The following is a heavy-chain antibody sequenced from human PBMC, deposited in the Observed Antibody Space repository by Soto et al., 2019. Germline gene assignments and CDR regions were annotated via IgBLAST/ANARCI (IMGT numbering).Heavy chain of an antibody. J-gene: IGHJ6*03. V-gene: IGHV3-7*01. Sequence: EVQLVESGGGLVQPGGSLRLSCAASGFTFSSYWMSWVRQAPGKGLEWVANIKQDGSEKYYVDSVKGRLTIYRDNAKNSLYLQMNSLRAEDTAVYYCARREFGYSSSWYLYYYMDVWGKGTTVTVSS. CDR1: GFTFSSYW. CDR3: ARREFGYSSSWYLYYYMDV. D-gene: IGHD6-13*01. CDR2: IKQDGSEK.